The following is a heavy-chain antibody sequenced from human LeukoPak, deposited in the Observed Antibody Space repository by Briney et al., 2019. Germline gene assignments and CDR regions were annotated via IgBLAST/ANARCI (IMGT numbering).Heavy chain of an antibody. V-gene: IGHV4-59*01. CDR1: GGSISSYY. CDR3: GKSPLLNPTEDAYNHLVGP. Sequence: NPSETLSLTCTVSGGSISSYYWSWIRQPPGKGLEWIGYIYYSGSTNYNPSLKSRVAISVDTSKNQFSLKLSSVTAADTAVYYCGKSPLLNPTEDAYNHLVGPRGQGTLVTVSS. D-gene: IGHD5-24*01. J-gene: IGHJ5*02. CDR2: IYYSGST.